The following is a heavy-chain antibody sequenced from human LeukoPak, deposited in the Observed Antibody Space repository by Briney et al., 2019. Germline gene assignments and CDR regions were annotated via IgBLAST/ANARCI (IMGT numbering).Heavy chain of an antibody. V-gene: IGHV3-23*01. Sequence: GGSLRLSCVASGFTFSNYAMNWARQAPGKGLEWVSLSGSGGDTYYVDSVKGRFTISRDNSKNTLYLQMNSLRAEDTAMYYCARDSAGNDYWGQGTLVTVSS. CDR2: SGSGGDT. CDR1: GFTFSNYA. D-gene: IGHD6-13*01. J-gene: IGHJ4*02. CDR3: ARDSAGNDY.